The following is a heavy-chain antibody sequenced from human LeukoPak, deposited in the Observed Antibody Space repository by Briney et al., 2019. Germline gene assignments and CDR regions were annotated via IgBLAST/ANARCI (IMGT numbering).Heavy chain of an antibody. D-gene: IGHD3-22*01. CDR1: GGSISSSNW. CDR2: IYHSGST. V-gene: IGHV4-4*01. Sequence: SETLSLTCAVSGGSISSSNWWSWVRQPPGKGLEWIGEIYHSGSTNYNPSLKSRVTISVDKSKNQFSLKLSSVTAADTAVYCCARDYKDYYDSSGYCFDPWGQGTLVTVSS. J-gene: IGHJ5*02. CDR3: ARDYKDYYDSSGYCFDP.